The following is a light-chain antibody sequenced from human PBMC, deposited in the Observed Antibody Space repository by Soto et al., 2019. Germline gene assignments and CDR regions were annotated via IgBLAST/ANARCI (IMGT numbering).Light chain of an antibody. CDR1: SVDIGDYNY. Sequence: QSVLTQPEYVYGSPGQAITISCTGTSVDIGDYNYVSWYQPHPGKAPKLLTYEVSARPSADSNRFSGSKSGNTASLTISWLQAEDEADYYCSSYTSSRTLVFGTGTKVTVL. CDR3: SSYTSSRTLV. V-gene: IGLV2-14*01. J-gene: IGLJ1*01. CDR2: EVS.